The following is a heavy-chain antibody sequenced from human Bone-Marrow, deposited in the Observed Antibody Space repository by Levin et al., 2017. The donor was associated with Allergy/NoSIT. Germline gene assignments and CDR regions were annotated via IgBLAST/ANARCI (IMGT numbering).Heavy chain of an antibody. CDR1: GFTFTTYA. CDR2: ISVSGDKT. Sequence: PGGSLRLSCTASGFTFTTYAISWVRQAPGKGLEWVSGISVSGDKTYYADSVKGRFIISRDNSKKMVYLEMNGLGAEDTGIYYCAKNPYDFWSVYSIDRYFDFWGQGTQVTVSS. J-gene: IGHJ4*02. CDR3: AKNPYDFWSVYSIDRYFDF. V-gene: IGHV3-23*01. D-gene: IGHD3-3*01.